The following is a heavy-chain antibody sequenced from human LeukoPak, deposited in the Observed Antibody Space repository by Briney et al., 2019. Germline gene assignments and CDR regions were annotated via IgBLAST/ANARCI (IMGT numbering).Heavy chain of an antibody. V-gene: IGHV1-46*01. CDR3: ARRMATIKGGYFDAFDI. CDR2: INPSGGST. D-gene: IGHD5-24*01. CDR1: GYTFTGYY. J-gene: IGHJ3*02. Sequence: ASVKVSCKASGYTFTGYYMHWVRQAPGQGLEWMGIINPSGGSTSYAQKFQGRVTMTRDMSTSTVYMELSSLRSEDTAVYYCARRMATIKGGYFDAFDIWGQGTMVTVSS.